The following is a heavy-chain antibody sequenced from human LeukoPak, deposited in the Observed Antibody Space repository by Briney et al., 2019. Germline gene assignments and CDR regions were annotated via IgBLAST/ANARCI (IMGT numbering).Heavy chain of an antibody. D-gene: IGHD2-2*01. Sequence: GGSLRLSCAASGFTFGTYWMSWVRQAPGKGLEWVANIKQDGSEKYYVDSVKGRFTISRDNARNSLYLQMNSLRAEDTAVYYCARVGRWDIVVVPAAHRAFDIWGQGTMVTVSS. V-gene: IGHV3-7*01. CDR1: GFTFGTYW. CDR2: IKQDGSEK. CDR3: ARVGRWDIVVVPAAHRAFDI. J-gene: IGHJ3*02.